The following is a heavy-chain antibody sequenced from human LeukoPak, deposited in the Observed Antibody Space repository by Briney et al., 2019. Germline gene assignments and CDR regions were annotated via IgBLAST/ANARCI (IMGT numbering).Heavy chain of an antibody. Sequence: PSETLSLTCSVSGGSISSRSYYWGWIRQPPGKGLEWIGSIFYSGSTYHNPPLKSRVTISVDTSKNQLSLKLSSVTAADTAVYYCARVGGISVAGAPFDYWGQGTLVTVSS. J-gene: IGHJ4*02. CDR2: IFYSGST. V-gene: IGHV4-39*07. CDR1: GGSISSRSYY. D-gene: IGHD6-19*01. CDR3: ARVGGISVAGAPFDY.